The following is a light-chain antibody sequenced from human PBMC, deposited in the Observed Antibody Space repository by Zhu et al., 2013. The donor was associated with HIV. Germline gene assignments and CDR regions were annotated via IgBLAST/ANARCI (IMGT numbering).Light chain of an antibody. V-gene: IGKV1-39*01. CDR2: DAS. CDR3: QSYNSAPRT. J-gene: IGKJ1*01. Sequence: DIQMTQSPSSLSASVGDRVTITCRASQSISSYLNWYQQKPGKAPKLLIYDASSLQSGVPSRFSGSGSGTDFTLTISSLQPEDVAAYYCQSYNSAPRTFGQGTRVEIK. CDR1: QSISSY.